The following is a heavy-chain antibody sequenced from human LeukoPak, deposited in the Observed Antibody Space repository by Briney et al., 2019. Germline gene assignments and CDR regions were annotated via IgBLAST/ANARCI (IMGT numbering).Heavy chain of an antibody. CDR3: ARDDQGVNYDILTGYYRAAFGFDY. CDR1: GGSISSCY. D-gene: IGHD3-9*01. V-gene: IGHV4-59*01. CDR2: IYYSGST. Sequence: TPSETLSLTCTVSGGSISSCYWSWIRQPPGKGLEWIGYIYYSGSTNYNPSLKSRVTISVDTSKNQFSLKLSSVTAADTAVYYCARDDQGVNYDILTGYYRAAFGFDYWGQGTLVTVSS. J-gene: IGHJ4*02.